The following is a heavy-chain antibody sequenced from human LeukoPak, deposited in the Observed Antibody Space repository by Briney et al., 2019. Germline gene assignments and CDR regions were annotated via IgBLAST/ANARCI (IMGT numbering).Heavy chain of an antibody. V-gene: IGHV3-15*01. CDR3: TTTIVGVTTWFDP. D-gene: IGHD1-26*01. Sequence: GGSLRLSCAASGFTLSNAYMSWVRQAPGKGLEWVGRIKNKTDGGITDYAAPVKGRFTISRDDSKNTLYLQMNSLKTEDTAVYYCTTTIVGVTTWFDPWGQGTLVTVSS. CDR1: GFTLSNAY. J-gene: IGHJ5*02. CDR2: IKNKTDGGIT.